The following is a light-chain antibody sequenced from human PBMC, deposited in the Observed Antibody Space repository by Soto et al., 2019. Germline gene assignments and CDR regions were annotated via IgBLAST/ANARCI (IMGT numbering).Light chain of an antibody. V-gene: IGLV2-14*01. CDR1: SGDIGSYNR. J-gene: IGLJ1*01. Sequence: QSVLTQPASVSGSPGQSITISCTGTSGDIGSYNRVSWYQQHPGKAPKLIIYEVTDRPSGVSNRFSGSKSGNTASLTISGLQAEDDDEYSCSSYTTINTGACVFGTGTKLTVL. CDR3: SSYTTINTGACV. CDR2: EVT.